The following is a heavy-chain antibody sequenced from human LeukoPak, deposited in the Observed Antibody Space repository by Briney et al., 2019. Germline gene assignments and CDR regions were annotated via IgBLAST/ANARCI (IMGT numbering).Heavy chain of an antibody. CDR1: GFTFSSYG. V-gene: IGHV3-30-3*01. CDR3: ARGGDYGDYVLDY. Sequence: GGSLRLSCAASGFTFSSYGMHWVRQAPGKGLEWVAVISYDGSNKYYADSVKGRFTISRDNSKNTLYLQMNSLRAEDTAVYYCARGGDYGDYVLDYWGQGTLVTVSS. D-gene: IGHD4-17*01. J-gene: IGHJ4*02. CDR2: ISYDGSNK.